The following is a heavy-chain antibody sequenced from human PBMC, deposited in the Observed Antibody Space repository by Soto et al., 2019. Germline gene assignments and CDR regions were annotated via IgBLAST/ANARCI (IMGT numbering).Heavy chain of an antibody. CDR3: ARGINYSFAP. V-gene: IGHV4-4*02. D-gene: IGHD2-21*01. J-gene: IGHJ5*02. Sequence: SETLSLTCAVSGVSISYPNWWSWVRQPPGKGLEWIGEISHSGITNYNPSLKSRVTISLDTSKNQFSLKLSSVTAADTAIFYCARGINYSFAPWGQGTLVTVSS. CDR2: ISHSGIT. CDR1: GVSISYPNW.